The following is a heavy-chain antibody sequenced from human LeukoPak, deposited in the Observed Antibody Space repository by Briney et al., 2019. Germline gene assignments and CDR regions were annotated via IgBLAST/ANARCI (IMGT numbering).Heavy chain of an antibody. CDR1: GFTFRRYI. CDR3: AREMGVQHFDSSGYYFSAFDI. D-gene: IGHD3-22*01. Sequence: GRSLRLSCSAPGFTFRRYIIHWVRQAPGKGLEWLAVMSCDGSNKYYADSVKGRFTISRDNSKNTVYLQMNSLRAEDTAVYYCAREMGVQHFDSSGYYFSAFDIWGQGTVVTVSS. V-gene: IGHV3-30*01. J-gene: IGHJ3*02. CDR2: MSCDGSNK.